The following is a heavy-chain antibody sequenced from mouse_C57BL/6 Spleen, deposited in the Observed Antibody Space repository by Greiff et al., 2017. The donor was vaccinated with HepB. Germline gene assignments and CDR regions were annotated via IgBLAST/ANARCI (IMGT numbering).Heavy chain of an antibody. CDR2: ISSGSSTI. D-gene: IGHD2-3*01. J-gene: IGHJ2*01. V-gene: IGHV5-17*01. CDR3: ARDDGYYVDY. CDR1: GFTFSDYG. Sequence: EVHLVESGGGLVKPGGSLKLSCAASGFTFSDYGMHWVRQAPEKGLEWVAYISSGSSTIYYADTVKGRFTISRDNAKNTLFLQMTSLRSEDTAMYYCARDDGYYVDYWGQGTTLTVSS.